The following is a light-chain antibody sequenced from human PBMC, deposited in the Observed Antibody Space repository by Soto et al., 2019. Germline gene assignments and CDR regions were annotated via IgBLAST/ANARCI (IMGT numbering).Light chain of an antibody. CDR1: NSNIGAGYD. V-gene: IGLV1-40*01. Sequence: QLVLTQPPSVSGAPGQRVTLSCTGSNSNIGAGYDVHWYQQSPGTAPKLLIYDSTYRPSGVPDRFSGSKSGTSASLAITGLQAEDESNYYCQSYDTSLDVVFGGGTKLTVL. CDR2: DST. J-gene: IGLJ2*01. CDR3: QSYDTSLDVV.